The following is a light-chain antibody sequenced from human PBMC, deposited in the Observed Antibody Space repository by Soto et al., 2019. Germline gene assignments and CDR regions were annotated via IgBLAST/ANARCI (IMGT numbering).Light chain of an antibody. J-gene: IGKJ4*01. CDR3: QQYGGSPLVT. CDR2: GAS. CDR1: QSISSGY. V-gene: IGKV3-20*01. Sequence: ETVLTQXPGTLSLSPGERATLSCRASQSISSGYLAWYQQRPGQAPRLLISGASNRATGIPDRFSGSGSGTDFTLTISRLEPEDFAVYYCQQYGGSPLVTFGGGTKVEIK.